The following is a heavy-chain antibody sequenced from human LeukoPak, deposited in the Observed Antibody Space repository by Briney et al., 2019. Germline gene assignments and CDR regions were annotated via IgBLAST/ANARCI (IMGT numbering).Heavy chain of an antibody. V-gene: IGHV1-18*01. D-gene: IGHD1-26*01. J-gene: IGHJ4*02. CDR2: ISTYNGNT. CDR3: ARDKVGATTGIDY. CDR1: GYTFTNYG. Sequence: ASVKVSCKASGYTFTNYGINWVRQAPGQGLEWMGWISTYNGNTNYAQKLQGRVAMTTDTSTSTAYMELRSLRSDDTAVYYCARDKVGATTGIDYWGQGTLVTVSS.